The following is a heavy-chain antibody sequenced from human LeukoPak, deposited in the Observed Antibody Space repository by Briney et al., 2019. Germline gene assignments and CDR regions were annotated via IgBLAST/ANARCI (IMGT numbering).Heavy chain of an antibody. D-gene: IGHD3-9*01. V-gene: IGHV4-39*01. CDR1: GGSISSSSYY. CDR3: ARGLLHYDILTGYYNKYFDY. Sequence: SETLSLTCTVSGGSISSSSYYWGWIRQPPGKGLEWIGSIYYSGSTYYNPSLKSRVTISVDTSKNQFSLKLSSVTAADTAVYYCARGLLHYDILTGYYNKYFDYWGQGTLVTVSS. J-gene: IGHJ4*02. CDR2: IYYSGST.